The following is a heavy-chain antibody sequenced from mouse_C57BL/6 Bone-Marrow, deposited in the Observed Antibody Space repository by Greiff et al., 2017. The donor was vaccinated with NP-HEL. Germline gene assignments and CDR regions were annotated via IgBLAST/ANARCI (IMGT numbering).Heavy chain of an antibody. J-gene: IGHJ3*01. D-gene: IGHD1-1*01. CDR3: AREETTVVATKRAWFAY. CDR1: GYTFTSYW. V-gene: IGHV1-64*01. Sequence: VQLQQPGAELVKPGASVKLSCKASGYTFTSYWMHWVKQRTGPGLEWIGMIHPNSGSTNYNEKFKSKATLTVDKSSSTAYMQLSSLTSEDSAVYYGAREETTVVATKRAWFAYWGQGTLVTVSA. CDR2: IHPNSGST.